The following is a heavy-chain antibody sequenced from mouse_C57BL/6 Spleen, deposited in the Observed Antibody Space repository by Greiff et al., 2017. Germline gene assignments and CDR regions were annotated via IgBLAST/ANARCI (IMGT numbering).Heavy chain of an antibody. D-gene: IGHD1-1*01. Sequence: QVPLQQSGPELVKPGASVKISCKASGYAFSSSWMNWVKQRPGKGLEWIGRIYPGDGDTNYNGKFKGKATLTADKSSSTAYMQLSSLTSEDSAVYFCARSTTVVATDYWGQGTTLTVSS. J-gene: IGHJ2*01. CDR3: ARSTTVVATDY. V-gene: IGHV1-82*01. CDR1: GYAFSSSW. CDR2: IYPGDGDT.